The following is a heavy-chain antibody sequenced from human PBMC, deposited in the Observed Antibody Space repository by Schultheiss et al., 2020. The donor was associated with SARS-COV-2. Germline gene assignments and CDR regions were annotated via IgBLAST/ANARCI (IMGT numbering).Heavy chain of an antibody. V-gene: IGHV3-66*04. J-gene: IGHJ3*02. Sequence: GGSLRLSCAASGFTVSSNYMSWVRQAPGKGLEWVSVIYSGGSTYYADSVKGRFTISRDNSKNTLYLQMNSLRAEDTAVYYCARPALLLYYAFDIWGQGTMVTVSS. CDR3: ARPALLLYYAFDI. D-gene: IGHD2-2*02. CDR2: IYSGGST. CDR1: GFTVSSNY.